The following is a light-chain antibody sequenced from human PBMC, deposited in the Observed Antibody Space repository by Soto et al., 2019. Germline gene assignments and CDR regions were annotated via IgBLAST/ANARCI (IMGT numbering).Light chain of an antibody. Sequence: EIVLTQSPATLSLSPGERATLSCRASQSISRYLAWYQQKPGQAPRLLIYDASHRATGIPARFSGSGSGTDFTLTISSLEPEDFTVYYCQQRSHWPTVGGGTKVEIK. J-gene: IGKJ4*01. CDR2: DAS. V-gene: IGKV3-11*01. CDR3: QQRSHWPT. CDR1: QSISRY.